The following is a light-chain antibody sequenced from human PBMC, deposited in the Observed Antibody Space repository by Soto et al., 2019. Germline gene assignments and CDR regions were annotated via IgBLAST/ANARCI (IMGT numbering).Light chain of an antibody. CDR2: EGT. CDR1: SSDVGSYNL. J-gene: IGLJ1*01. Sequence: QSALTQPASVSGSPGQSITISCTGTSSDVGSYNLVSWYQQHPGKAPKLMIYEGTKRPSGVSNRFSGSKSGNTASLTISGLQAEDEDDYYCCSYAGNSSLVFGTGTKVTAL. CDR3: CSYAGNSSLV. V-gene: IGLV2-23*01.